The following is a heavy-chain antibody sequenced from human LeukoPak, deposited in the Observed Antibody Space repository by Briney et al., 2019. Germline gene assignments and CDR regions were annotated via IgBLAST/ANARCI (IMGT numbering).Heavy chain of an antibody. J-gene: IGHJ4*02. CDR2: IYYSGSS. CDR1: GGSVSNYY. Sequence: RTSETLSLTCTVSGGSVSNYYWSWIRQSPGKGLEWIGYIYYSGSSNYNPSLKSRVTISVDRSKNQFSLKLSSVTAADTAVYYCARVSNRNSGWYKRGYYFDYWGQGTLVTVSS. CDR3: ARVSNRNSGWYKRGYYFDY. V-gene: IGHV4-59*02. D-gene: IGHD6-19*01.